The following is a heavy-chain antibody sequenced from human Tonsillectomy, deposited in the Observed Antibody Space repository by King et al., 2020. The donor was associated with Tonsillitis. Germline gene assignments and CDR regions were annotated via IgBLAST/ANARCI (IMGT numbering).Heavy chain of an antibody. D-gene: IGHD3-10*01. CDR3: AKPVFRGVITPGAYFDY. CDR2: ISGSGGST. Sequence: VQLVESGGGLVQPGGSLRLSCAASGFTFSSYAMSWVRQAPGKGLEWVSAISGSGGSTYYADSVKGRFTISRDNSKNTLYLQMNSRRAEDTAVYYCAKPVFRGVITPGAYFDYWGQGTLVTVSS. J-gene: IGHJ4*02. CDR1: GFTFSSYA. V-gene: IGHV3-23*04.